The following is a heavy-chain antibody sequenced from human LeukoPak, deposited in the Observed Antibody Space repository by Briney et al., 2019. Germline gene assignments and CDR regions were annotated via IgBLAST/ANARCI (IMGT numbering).Heavy chain of an antibody. CDR1: VGTFSSYA. Sequence: SVKLSCKSSVGTFSSYAISWVRQAPGHGLEWMGGIIPIFGTANYAQKFQDRVTITADNSTSTAYMELSSLRSEDTAVYYCARGLRRKHTAMAIYYYHYVFVWGKGTTVTISS. D-gene: IGHD5-18*01. V-gene: IGHV1-69*06. CDR2: IIPIFGTA. CDR3: ARGLRRKHTAMAIYYYHYVFV. J-gene: IGHJ6*03.